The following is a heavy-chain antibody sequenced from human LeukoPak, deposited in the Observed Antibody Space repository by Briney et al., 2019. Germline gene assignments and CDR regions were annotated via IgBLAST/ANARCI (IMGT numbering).Heavy chain of an antibody. CDR1: GFTFSSYA. Sequence: GGSLRLSCAASGFTFSSYAMSWVRQAPGKGLEWVSTISGSGGNTYYADSVKGRFTIPRDNSKNTLYLQMNSLRAEDTAVYNCAKERGAYYGSVGTWLDPWGQGTLVTVSS. D-gene: IGHD3-10*01. J-gene: IGHJ5*02. V-gene: IGHV3-23*01. CDR3: AKERGAYYGSVGTWLDP. CDR2: ISGSGGNT.